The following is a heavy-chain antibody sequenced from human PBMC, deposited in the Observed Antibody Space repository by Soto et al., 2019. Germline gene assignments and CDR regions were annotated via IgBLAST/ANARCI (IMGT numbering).Heavy chain of an antibody. D-gene: IGHD2-15*01. Sequence: ASVKVSCKASGYTFTGYYMHWVRQAPGQGLEWMGWINPNSGGTNYAQKFQGRVTMTRDTSISTAYMELSRLRSDDTAVYYCARDLDIVVVVAAIRPYYYYGMDVW. J-gene: IGHJ6*01. CDR1: GYTFTGYY. CDR3: ARDLDIVVVVAAIRPYYYYGMDV. V-gene: IGHV1-2*02. CDR2: INPNSGGT.